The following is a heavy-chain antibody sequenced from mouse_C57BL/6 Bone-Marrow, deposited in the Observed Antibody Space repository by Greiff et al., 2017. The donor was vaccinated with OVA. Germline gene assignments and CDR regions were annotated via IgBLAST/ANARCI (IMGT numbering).Heavy chain of an antibody. J-gene: IGHJ2*01. CDR1: GYTFTDYE. Sequence: VQLQQSGAELVRPGASVTLSCKASGYTFTDYEMHWVKQTPVHGLEWIGAIDPETGGTAYNQKFKCKAILTADKSSSTASMELRSLTSEDSAVYYCHYYGSSLFDYWGQGTTLTVSS. CDR2: IDPETGGT. D-gene: IGHD1-1*01. CDR3: HYYGSSLFDY. V-gene: IGHV1-15*01.